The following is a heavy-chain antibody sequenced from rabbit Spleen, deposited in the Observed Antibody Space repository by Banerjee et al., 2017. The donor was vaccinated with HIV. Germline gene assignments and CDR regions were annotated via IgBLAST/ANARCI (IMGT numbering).Heavy chain of an antibody. CDR3: ARDTGSSFSTYGMDL. CDR1: GVSFSNYNF. Sequence: LVEYGGDLVQPGASLTLTCTASGVSFSNYNFMCWVRQAPGKGLEWIACIDTGSRDFTYYASWAKGRFTISKTSSTTVTLQMTSLTAADTATYFCARDTGSSFSTYGMDLWGPGTLV. V-gene: IGHV1S40*01. D-gene: IGHD8-1*01. CDR2: IDTGSRDFT. J-gene: IGHJ6*01.